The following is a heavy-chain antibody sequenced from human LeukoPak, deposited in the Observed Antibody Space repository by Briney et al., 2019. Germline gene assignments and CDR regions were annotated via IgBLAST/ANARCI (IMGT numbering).Heavy chain of an antibody. Sequence: ASVKVSCKASGYTFTRYTITWVRQAPGQGLEWMAIINPSGGNTTYAQKLQGRVTMTRDTSTSTVYMELSSLRSEDTSVYYCARGGRFLAWYDSSAHFDYWGQRTVVTVSS. CDR2: INPSGGNT. CDR3: ARGGRFLAWYDSSAHFDY. D-gene: IGHD3-3*01. V-gene: IGHV1-46*01. CDR1: GYTFTRYT. J-gene: IGHJ4*02.